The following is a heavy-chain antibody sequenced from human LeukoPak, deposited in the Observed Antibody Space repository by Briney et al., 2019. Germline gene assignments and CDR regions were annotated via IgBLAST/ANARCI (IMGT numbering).Heavy chain of an antibody. CDR1: GFTFTSYA. Sequence: GGSLRLSCAASGFTFTSYAMSWVRQAPRKGLEWVSTISGTGGSTYYADSVKGRFTISRDNSKNTLYLQMNSLRAEDTAVYYCAKDAPYSGSYYPTDFDYWGQGTLVSVSS. V-gene: IGHV3-23*01. D-gene: IGHD1-26*01. J-gene: IGHJ4*02. CDR2: ISGTGGST. CDR3: AKDAPYSGSYYPTDFDY.